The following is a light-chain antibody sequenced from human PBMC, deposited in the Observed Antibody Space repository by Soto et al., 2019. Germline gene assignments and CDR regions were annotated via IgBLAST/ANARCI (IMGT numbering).Light chain of an antibody. CDR1: SSDIGGYYY. Sequence: QSVLTQPASVSGSPGRSIIISCTGTSSDIGGYYYVSWYQHHPGRAPKLIIYQVSNRPSGVSNRFSGSKSGNTASLTISGLQAEDEADYYCTSYSSSSTFYVFGSGTKVTVL. CDR2: QVS. CDR3: TSYSSSSTFYV. V-gene: IGLV2-14*01. J-gene: IGLJ1*01.